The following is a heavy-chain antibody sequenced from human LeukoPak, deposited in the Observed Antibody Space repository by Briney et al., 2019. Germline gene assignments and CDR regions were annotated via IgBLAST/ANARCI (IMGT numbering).Heavy chain of an antibody. CDR3: ATTVTTWGVFDY. CDR1: GFTVSSNY. J-gene: IGHJ4*02. V-gene: IGHV3-53*01. CDR2: IYSGGST. D-gene: IGHD4-17*01. Sequence: GGSLRLSCAASGFTVSSNYMSWVRQAPGKGLEWVSVIYSGGSTYYADSVKGRFTISRDNSKNTLYLQMNSLRAEDTAVYYCATTVTTWGVFDYWGQGTLGTVSS.